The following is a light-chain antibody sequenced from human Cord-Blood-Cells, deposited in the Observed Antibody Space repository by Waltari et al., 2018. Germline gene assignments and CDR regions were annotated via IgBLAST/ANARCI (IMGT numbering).Light chain of an antibody. Sequence: QSALTQPASVSGSPGQSITISCTGTRSLAGGYNCFSWYQQHPGKAPTLMIYDVSKRPSGVSNRFSGSKSGNTASLTISGLQAEDEADYYCSSYTSSSTWVFGGGTKLTVL. J-gene: IGLJ3*02. CDR2: DVS. CDR1: RSLAGGYNC. CDR3: SSYTSSSTWV. V-gene: IGLV2-14*01.